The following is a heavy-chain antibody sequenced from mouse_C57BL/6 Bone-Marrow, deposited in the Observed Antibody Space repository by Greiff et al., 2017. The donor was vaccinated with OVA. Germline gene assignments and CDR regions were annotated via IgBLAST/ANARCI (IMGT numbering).Heavy chain of an antibody. CDR1: GYTFTSYW. V-gene: IGHV1-64*01. CDR2: IHPNSGST. CDR3: ARDGGELEYDMEY. Sequence: QVQLQQSGAELVKPGASVKLSCKASGYTFTSYWMHWVKQRPGQGLEWIGMIHPNSGSTNYNEKFKSKATLTVDKSSSTAYMQLSRLTSEDSAVYNSARDGGELEYDMEYWGQGTTVTVSS. J-gene: IGHJ4*01. D-gene: IGHD2-12*01.